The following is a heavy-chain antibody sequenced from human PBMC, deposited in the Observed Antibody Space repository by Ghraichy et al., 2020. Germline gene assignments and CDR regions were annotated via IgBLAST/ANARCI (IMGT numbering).Heavy chain of an antibody. J-gene: IGHJ4*02. V-gene: IGHV4-34*01. D-gene: IGHD2-15*01. CDR3: AIDFNCSGGSCYQD. CDR2: INHSGST. CDR1: GGSFSGYY. Sequence: SETLSLTCAVYGGSFSGYYWSWIRQPPGKGLEWIGEINHSGSTNYNPSLKSRVTISVDTSKNQFSLKLSSVTAADTAVYYCAIDFNCSGGSCYQDWGQGTLVTVSS.